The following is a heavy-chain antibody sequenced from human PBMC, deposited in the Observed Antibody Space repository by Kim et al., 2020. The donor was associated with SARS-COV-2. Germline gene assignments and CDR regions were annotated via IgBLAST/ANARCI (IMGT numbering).Heavy chain of an antibody. CDR2: INMDGSST. CDR3: TRAGNYRQDY. J-gene: IGHJ4*02. V-gene: IGHV3-74*01. CDR1: GFTFSTYW. D-gene: IGHD1-7*01. Sequence: GGSLRLSCAASGFTFSTYWMHWVRQAPGKGLVWVSRINMDGSSTSYADFVKGRFTISRDNAKNTLYLQINSLTAEDTAVYYCTRAGNYRQDYWGQGTRV.